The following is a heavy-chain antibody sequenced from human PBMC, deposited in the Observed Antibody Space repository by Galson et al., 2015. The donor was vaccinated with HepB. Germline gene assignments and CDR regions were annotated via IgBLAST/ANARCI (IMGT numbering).Heavy chain of an antibody. D-gene: IGHD2-8*01. J-gene: IGHJ6*02. CDR2: INWNGGST. Sequence: SLRLSCAASGFTFDDYGMSWVRQGPGKGLEWVSGINWNGGSTHYADSVKGRFTISRDNAKNSLYLEMDSLRAEDTALYYCARHLGTIYYYAMDVWGQGTTVTVSS. CDR1: GFTFDDYG. CDR3: ARHLGTIYYYAMDV. V-gene: IGHV3-20*04.